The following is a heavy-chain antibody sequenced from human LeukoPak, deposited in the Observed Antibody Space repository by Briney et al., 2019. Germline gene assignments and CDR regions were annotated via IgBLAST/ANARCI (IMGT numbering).Heavy chain of an antibody. CDR2: ISSSSYI. D-gene: IGHD3-22*01. J-gene: IGHJ6*02. CDR3: ATYDNWVAGDV. V-gene: IGHV3-21*01. CDR1: GFTFSSYS. Sequence: PGGSLRLSCAASGFTFSSYSMNWVRQAPGKGLEWVSSISSSSYIYYADSVKGRFTISRDNAKNSPYLQMNSLRAEDTAVYYCATYDNWVAGDVWGQGTTVSVSS.